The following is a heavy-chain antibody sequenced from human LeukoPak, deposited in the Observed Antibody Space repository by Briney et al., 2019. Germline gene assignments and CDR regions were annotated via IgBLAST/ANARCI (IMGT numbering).Heavy chain of an antibody. D-gene: IGHD3-10*01. Sequence: GASVKVSCKASGYTFTGYYMHWVRQAPGQGLEWMGWISAYNGNTNYAQKLQGRVTMTTDTSTSTAYMELRSLRSDDTAVYYCARLLWFGEFYGMDVWGQGTTVTVSS. CDR2: ISAYNGNT. CDR3: ARLLWFGEFYGMDV. J-gene: IGHJ6*02. CDR1: GYTFTGYY. V-gene: IGHV1-18*04.